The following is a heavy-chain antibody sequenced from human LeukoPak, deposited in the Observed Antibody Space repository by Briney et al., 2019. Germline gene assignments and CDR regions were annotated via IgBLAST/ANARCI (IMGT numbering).Heavy chain of an antibody. CDR2: IYYSGST. CDR1: GGSLSNYY. Sequence: SETLSLTCTVSGGSLSNYYWSWIRQPPGKGLEWIGYIYYSGSTNYNPSLKSRVTISVDTSKNQFSLKLSSVTAAGTAVYYCARGLESFTAGELEHGGNAFDIWGQGTMVTVSS. D-gene: IGHD1/OR15-1a*01. CDR3: ARGLESFTAGELEHGGNAFDI. J-gene: IGHJ3*02. V-gene: IGHV4-59*01.